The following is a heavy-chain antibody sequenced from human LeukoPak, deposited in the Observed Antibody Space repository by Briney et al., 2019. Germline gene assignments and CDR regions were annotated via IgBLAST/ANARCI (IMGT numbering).Heavy chain of an antibody. CDR3: AKDLDSSGYSDY. D-gene: IGHD3-22*01. V-gene: IGHV3-30*02. Sequence: PGGSLRLSCAASRFTFSSYGMHWVRQAPGKGLEWVAFIRYDGSNKYYADSLKGRFTISRDNSKNTLYLQMNSLRAEDTTVYYCAKDLDSSGYSDYWGQGTLVTVSS. CDR2: IRYDGSNK. CDR1: RFTFSSYG. J-gene: IGHJ4*02.